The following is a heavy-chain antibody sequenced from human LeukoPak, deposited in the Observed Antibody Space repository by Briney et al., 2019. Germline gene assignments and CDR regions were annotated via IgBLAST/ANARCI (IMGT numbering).Heavy chain of an antibody. V-gene: IGHV4-4*07. CDR1: GGSISSYY. CDR3: ARESTVWNWFDP. D-gene: IGHD4-11*01. J-gene: IGHJ5*02. CDR2: IYTSGST. Sequence: SETLSLTCTVSGGSISSYYWSWIRQPAGKGLEWIGRIYTSGSTNYNPSLKSRVTMSVDTSKNQFSLKLSSVTAADTAVYYRARESTVWNWFDPWGQGTLVTVSS.